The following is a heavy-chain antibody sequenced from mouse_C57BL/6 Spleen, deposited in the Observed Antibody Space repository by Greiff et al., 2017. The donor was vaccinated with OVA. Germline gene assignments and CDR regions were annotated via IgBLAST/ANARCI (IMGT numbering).Heavy chain of an antibody. V-gene: IGHV1-19*01. J-gene: IGHJ1*03. CDR1: GYTFTDYY. CDR2: INPYNGGT. CDR3: ARGGSNYVGYFDV. D-gene: IGHD2-5*01. Sequence: EVQRVESGPVLVKPGASVKMSCKASGYTFTDYYMNWVKQSHGKSLEWIGVINPYNGGTSYNQKFKGKATLTVDKSSSTAYMELNSLTSEDSAVYYCARGGSNYVGYFDVWGTGTTVTVSS.